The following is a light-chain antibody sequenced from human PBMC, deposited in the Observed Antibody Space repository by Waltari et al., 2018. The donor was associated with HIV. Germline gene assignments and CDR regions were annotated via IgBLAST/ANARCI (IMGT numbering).Light chain of an antibody. CDR1: QSLLHSNGYNY. CDR3: MQALQTPP. J-gene: IGKJ1*01. CDR2: LGS. Sequence: DIVMTQSPLSLPVTPGEPASISCRSSQSLLHSNGYNYLDWYLQKPGQSPQLLIYLGSNRASCVPDRFSGSGSGTDFTLKISRVEAEDVGVYYCMQALQTPPFVQGTKVEIK. V-gene: IGKV2-28*01.